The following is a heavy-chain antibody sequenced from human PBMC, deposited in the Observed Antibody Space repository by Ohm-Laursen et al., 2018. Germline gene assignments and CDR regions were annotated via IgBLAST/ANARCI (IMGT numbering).Heavy chain of an antibody. J-gene: IGHJ3*02. Sequence: SLRLSCTASGFTFDDHYMDWVRQAPGKGLEWVANIRKDGGETYYVDSVKGRFTISRGNAKNSLYLQINSLEGEDTAVYFCARDPTFHAFDIWGQGTMVTVSS. CDR1: GFTFDDHY. CDR2: IRKDGGET. CDR3: ARDPTFHAFDI. D-gene: IGHD2/OR15-2a*01. V-gene: IGHV3-7*01.